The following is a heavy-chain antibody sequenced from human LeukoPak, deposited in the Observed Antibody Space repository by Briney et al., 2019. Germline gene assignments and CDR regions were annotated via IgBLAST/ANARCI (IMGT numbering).Heavy chain of an antibody. CDR1: GYTFTSYG. J-gene: IGHJ5*02. CDR2: IIPIFGTA. Sequence: SVKVSCKASGYTFTSYGISWVRQAPGQGLEWMGGIIPIFGTANYAQKFQGRVTITADESTSTAYMELSSLRSEDTAVYYCARASAVIGGFDPWGQGTLVTVSS. V-gene: IGHV1-69*13. D-gene: IGHD2/OR15-2a*01. CDR3: ARASAVIGGFDP.